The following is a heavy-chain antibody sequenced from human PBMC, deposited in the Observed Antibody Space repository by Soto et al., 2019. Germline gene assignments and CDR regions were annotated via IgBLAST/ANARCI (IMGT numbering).Heavy chain of an antibody. CDR2: IIPILGIA. Sequence: QVQLVQSGAEVKKPGSSVKVSCKASGGTFSSYTISWVRQAPGQGLEWMGRIIPILGIANYAQKFQGRVTITADKSTSTAYMELSSLRSEDTAVYYCARDQQRFYGSWSYSSNWFDPWGQGTLVTVSS. V-gene: IGHV1-69*08. CDR3: ARDQQRFYGSWSYSSNWFDP. J-gene: IGHJ5*02. CDR1: GGTFSSYT. D-gene: IGHD3-10*01.